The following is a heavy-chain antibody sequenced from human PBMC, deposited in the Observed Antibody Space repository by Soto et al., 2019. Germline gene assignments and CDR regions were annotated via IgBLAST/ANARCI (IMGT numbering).Heavy chain of an antibody. CDR3: AKAPPLDYCSGGSCYSIRPNWFDP. Sequence: GGPLRLSCAASGFTFSSYAMSWVRQAPGKGLEWVSAISGSGGSTYYADSVKGRFTISRDNSKNTLYLQMNSLRAEDTAVYYCAKAPPLDYCSGGSCYSIRPNWFDPWGQRTLVTVSS. D-gene: IGHD2-15*01. CDR2: ISGSGGST. V-gene: IGHV3-23*01. J-gene: IGHJ5*02. CDR1: GFTFSSYA.